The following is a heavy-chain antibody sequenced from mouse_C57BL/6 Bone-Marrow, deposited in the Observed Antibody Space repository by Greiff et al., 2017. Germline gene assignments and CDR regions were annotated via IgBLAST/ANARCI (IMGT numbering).Heavy chain of an antibody. J-gene: IGHJ3*01. Sequence: VHVKQSGAELVRPGASVKLSCTASGFNIKDYYMHWVKQRPEQGLEWIGRIDPEDGATKYAPKFPGKDTMTAAPSSNTAYLQLSSLTSDDTAVYYCSSSLAYWGQGTLVTVSA. CDR3: SSSLAY. V-gene: IGHV14-1*01. CDR2: IDPEDGAT. CDR1: GFNIKDYY.